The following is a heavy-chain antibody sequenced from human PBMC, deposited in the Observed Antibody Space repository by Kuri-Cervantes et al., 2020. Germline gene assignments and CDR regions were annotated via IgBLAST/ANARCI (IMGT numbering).Heavy chain of an antibody. D-gene: IGHD1-26*01. CDR2: IWYDGNTK. Sequence: GESLKISCVASGFTFNNYDLHWVRQAPGKGLEWVAVIWYDGNTKYYADSVEGRFTISRDSSKNSLYLQMNNLEAGDTAFYYCAREGGSGSYYEGFDYWGQGTLVTVSS. V-gene: IGHV3-33*08. CDR1: GFTFNNYD. J-gene: IGHJ4*02. CDR3: AREGGSGSYYEGFDY.